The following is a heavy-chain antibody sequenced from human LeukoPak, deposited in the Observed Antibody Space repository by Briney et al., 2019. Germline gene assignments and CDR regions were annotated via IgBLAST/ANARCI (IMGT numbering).Heavy chain of an antibody. CDR3: ARESPGGY. D-gene: IGHD3-10*01. J-gene: IGHJ4*02. Sequence: QRLSCAASGFAFSVYEMSWCRQAQGKGLEWVSYISSSGSTTYYADSVKGRFTISRDNAKNSLYLQMNSLRAEDTAVYYCARESPGGYWGQGTLVTVSS. CDR1: GFAFSVYE. CDR2: ISSSGSTT. V-gene: IGHV3-48*03.